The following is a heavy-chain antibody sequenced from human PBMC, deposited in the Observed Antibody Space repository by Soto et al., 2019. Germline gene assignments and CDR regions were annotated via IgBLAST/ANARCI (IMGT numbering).Heavy chain of an antibody. CDR2: INPKSGGT. J-gene: IGHJ4*02. CDR1: GYTFTVYY. D-gene: IGHD1-26*01. Sequence: QVQLVQSGAEVKKPGASVNVSCKASGYTFTVYYMHWVRQAPGQGLEGMGWINPKSGGTMYPQKFQGRVTMNWDTSISTAYMALTRLRSDDTAVYYCARYLAKVGGSAGFDYWGQGTLVTVSS. CDR3: ARYLAKVGGSAGFDY. V-gene: IGHV1-2*02.